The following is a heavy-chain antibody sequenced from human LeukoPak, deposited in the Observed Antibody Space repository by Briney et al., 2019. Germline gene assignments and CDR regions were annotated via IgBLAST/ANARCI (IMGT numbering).Heavy chain of an antibody. CDR2: IIPILGIA. J-gene: IGHJ6*02. V-gene: IGHV1-69*04. Sequence: ASVKVSCKASGGTFSSYAISWVRRAPGQGLEWMGRIIPILGIANYAQKFQGRVTITADKSTSTAYMELSSLRSEDTAVYYCARGISSWSLYGMDVWGQGTTVTVSS. D-gene: IGHD6-6*01. CDR1: GGTFSSYA. CDR3: ARGISSWSLYGMDV.